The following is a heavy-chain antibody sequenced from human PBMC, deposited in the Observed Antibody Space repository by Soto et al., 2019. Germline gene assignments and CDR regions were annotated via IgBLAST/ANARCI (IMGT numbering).Heavy chain of an antibody. V-gene: IGHV2-5*02. CDR3: AHRGRGGSKNYYHYYMDV. CDR2: IYWDDDK. CDR1: GFSLSTSGVG. J-gene: IGHJ6*03. Sequence: SGPTLVNPTQTLTLTCTFSGFSLSTSGVGVGWIRQPPGKALEWLALIYWDDDKRYRPSLKSRLTITKYTSKNQVVLIMTNMDPVDTATYYCAHRGRGGSKNYYHYYMDVWGKGTTVTVSS. D-gene: IGHD3-10*01.